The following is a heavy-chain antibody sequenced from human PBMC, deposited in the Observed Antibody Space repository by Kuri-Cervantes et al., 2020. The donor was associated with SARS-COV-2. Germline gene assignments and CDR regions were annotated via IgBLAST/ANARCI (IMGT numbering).Heavy chain of an antibody. D-gene: IGHD5-12*01. Sequence: SDTRSLTFTASGGSIVSSYFWGWICHPPGKGLDWIGSVHYNGNTYHNPSLKSRLTISVDTSKNQFSLNLSSVTAADTAVYYCARLPLLDLSGYSPAGYPWFDPWGPGTLVTVSS. J-gene: IGHJ5*02. V-gene: IGHV4-39*01. CDR1: GGSIVSSYF. CDR2: VHYNGNT. CDR3: ARLPLLDLSGYSPAGYPWFDP.